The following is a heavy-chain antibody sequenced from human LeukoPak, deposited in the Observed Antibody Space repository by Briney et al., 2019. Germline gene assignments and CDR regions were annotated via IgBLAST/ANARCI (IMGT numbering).Heavy chain of an antibody. Sequence: SETLSLTCTVSGGSISSSSYYWGWIRQPPGKGLEWIGSIYYSGSTYYNPSLKSRVTMSVDTSKNQFSLKLSSVTAADTAVYYCARDPRPIAYYFGSGSYSGFDYWGQGSLVTVSS. V-gene: IGHV4-39*07. J-gene: IGHJ4*02. CDR1: GGSISSSSYY. CDR3: ARDPRPIAYYFGSGSYSGFDY. CDR2: IYYSGST. D-gene: IGHD3-10*01.